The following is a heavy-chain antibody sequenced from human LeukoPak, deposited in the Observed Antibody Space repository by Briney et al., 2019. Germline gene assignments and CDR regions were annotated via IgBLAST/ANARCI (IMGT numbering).Heavy chain of an antibody. V-gene: IGHV4-39*01. CDR2: IYYSGST. CDR1: GGSISSSSYY. CDR3: ARHKGPLSDAFDI. Sequence: SETLSLTCTVSGGSISSSSYYWGWIRQPPGKGLEWIGSIYYSGSTYYYPSLKSRVTISVDTSKNQFSLKLSSVTAADTAVYYCARHKGPLSDAFDIWGQGTMVTVSS. J-gene: IGHJ3*02.